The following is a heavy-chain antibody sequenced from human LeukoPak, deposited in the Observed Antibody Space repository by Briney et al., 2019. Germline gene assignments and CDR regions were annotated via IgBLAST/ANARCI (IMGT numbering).Heavy chain of an antibody. CDR1: GFTLGSYW. J-gene: IGHJ4*02. Sequence: GGSLRLSCVPSGFTLGSYWMSWVRQAPGKGLEWVANIKQDGSEFYYVDAVKGRFTISRDNAKNSLYLQMNRLRADDTAVYYCASARGYSYNPLFDYWGQGTLVTVSS. V-gene: IGHV3-7*02. D-gene: IGHD5-12*01. CDR3: ASARGYSYNPLFDY. CDR2: IKQDGSEF.